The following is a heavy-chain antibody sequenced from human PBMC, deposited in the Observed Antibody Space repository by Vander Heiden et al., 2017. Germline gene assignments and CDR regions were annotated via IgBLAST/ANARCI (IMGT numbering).Heavy chain of an antibody. V-gene: IGHV3-30*18. CDR1: GFTFSSYG. Sequence: QVQLVASGGGVVQTGRSLRLSCAAAGFTFSSYGRHWVRQAPGKGLEWVAVISYDGSNKYYADSVKGRFTISRDNSKNTLYLQMNSLRAEDTAVYYCAKGRVEGYYYGMDVWGQGTTVTVSS. CDR2: ISYDGSNK. J-gene: IGHJ6*02. CDR3: AKGRVEGYYYGMDV.